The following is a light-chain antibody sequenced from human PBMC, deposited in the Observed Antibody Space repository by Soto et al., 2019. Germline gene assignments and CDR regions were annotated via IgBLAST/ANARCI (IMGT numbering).Light chain of an antibody. CDR2: KNN. J-gene: IGLJ3*02. V-gene: IGLV1-44*01. Sequence: QSILTQPPSASGTPGQRVAISCSGSSSNIGSNAVNWYQQLPGAAPKLLIYKNNLRPSGVPDRFSGSKSGASASLAISGLQTEDEAYYYCSSYTSSTTWVFGGGTK. CDR1: SSNIGSNA. CDR3: SSYTSSTTWV.